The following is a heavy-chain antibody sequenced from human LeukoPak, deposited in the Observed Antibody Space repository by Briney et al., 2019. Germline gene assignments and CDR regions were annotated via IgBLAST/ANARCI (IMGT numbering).Heavy chain of an antibody. J-gene: IGHJ4*02. D-gene: IGHD3-10*01. V-gene: IGHV4-59*01. CDR1: GDSISSYY. Sequence: SETLSLTCTVSGDSISSYYWSWIRQPPGKGLECIGYIYYSGSTNYNPSLKSRVTISVDTSKNQFSLKLSSVTAADTAVYYCARMGRYGSGSYYFDNWGQGTLVSVSS. CDR2: IYYSGST. CDR3: ARMGRYGSGSYYFDN.